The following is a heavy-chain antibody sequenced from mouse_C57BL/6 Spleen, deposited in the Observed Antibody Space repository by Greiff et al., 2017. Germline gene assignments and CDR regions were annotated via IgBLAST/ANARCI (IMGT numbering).Heavy chain of an antibody. CDR1: GFTFSSYA. CDR2: ISSGGDYI. Sequence: EVQGVESGEGLVKPGGSLKLSCAASGFTFSSYAMSWVRQTPEKRLEWVAYISSGGDYIYYADTVKGRFTISRDNARNTLYLQMSSLKSEDTALDYCTREYYGRGDYAMDYWGQGTSVTVSS. V-gene: IGHV5-9-1*02. CDR3: TREYYGRGDYAMDY. J-gene: IGHJ4*01. D-gene: IGHD1-1*01.